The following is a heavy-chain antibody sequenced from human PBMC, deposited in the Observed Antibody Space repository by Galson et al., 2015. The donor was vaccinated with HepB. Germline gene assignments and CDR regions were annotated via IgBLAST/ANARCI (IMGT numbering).Heavy chain of an antibody. J-gene: IGHJ1*01. CDR1: GFTFSSYA. CDR3: AKEVGDIVVVPAAFQH. V-gene: IGHV3-23*01. D-gene: IGHD2-2*01. Sequence: SLRLSCAASGFTFSSYAMSWVRQAPGKGLEWVSAISGSGGSTYYADSVKGRFTVSRDNSKNTLYLQMNSLRAEDTAVYYCAKEVGDIVVVPAAFQHWGQGTLVTVSS. CDR2: ISGSGGST.